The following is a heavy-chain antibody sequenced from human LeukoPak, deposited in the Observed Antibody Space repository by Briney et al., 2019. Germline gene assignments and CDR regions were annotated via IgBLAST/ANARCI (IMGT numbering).Heavy chain of an antibody. J-gene: IGHJ6*02. D-gene: IGHD3-10*01. CDR3: ARTEDYGSGSYWYGMDV. CDR2: IWYDGSNK. V-gene: IGHV3-33*01. Sequence: GGSLRLSCAASGFTFSSYGMPWVRQAPGKGLEWVAVIWYDGSNKYYADSVKGRFTISRDNSKNTLYLQMNSLRAEDTAVYYCARTEDYGSGSYWYGMDVWGQGTTVTVSS. CDR1: GFTFSSYG.